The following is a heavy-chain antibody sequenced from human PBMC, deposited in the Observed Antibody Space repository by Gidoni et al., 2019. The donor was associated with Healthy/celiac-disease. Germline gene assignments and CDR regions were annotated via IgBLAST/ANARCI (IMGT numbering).Heavy chain of an antibody. CDR1: GFTFSSYG. Sequence: QVQLVESGGGVVQPGRSLRLSCAASGFTFSSYGLHWVRQAPGKGLEWVAVISYDGSNKYYADSVKGRFTISRDNSKNTLYLQMNSLRAEDTAVYYCAKAGFSPYTSSWYLAAFDIWGQGTMVTVSS. D-gene: IGHD6-13*01. CDR2: ISYDGSNK. V-gene: IGHV3-30*18. CDR3: AKAGFSPYTSSWYLAAFDI. J-gene: IGHJ3*02.